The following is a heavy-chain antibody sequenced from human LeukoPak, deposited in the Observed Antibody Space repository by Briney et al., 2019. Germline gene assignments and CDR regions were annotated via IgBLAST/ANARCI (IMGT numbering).Heavy chain of an antibody. CDR1: GYTLTELS. D-gene: IGHD6-19*01. CDR3: ATWEYSSGPFDY. CDR2: FDPENGET. V-gene: IGHV1-24*01. Sequence: GASVKVSCKVSGYTLTELSMHWVRQAPGKGLEWMGGFDPENGETIYAQKFQGRVTMTEDTSTGTAYMELSSLRPEDTAVYYCATWEYSSGPFDYWGQGTLVTVSS. J-gene: IGHJ4*02.